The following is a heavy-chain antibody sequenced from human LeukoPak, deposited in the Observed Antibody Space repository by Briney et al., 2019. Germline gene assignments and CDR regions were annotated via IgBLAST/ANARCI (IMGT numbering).Heavy chain of an antibody. Sequence: PGGSLRLSCAASGFTFSSYAMHWVRQAPGKGLEWVAVISYDGGNKYYADSVKGRFTISRDNSKNTLYLQMNSLRAEDTAVYYCAGRVTGYSSGYVYWGQGTLVTVSS. CDR3: AGRVTGYSSGYVY. V-gene: IGHV3-30-3*01. CDR1: GFTFSSYA. J-gene: IGHJ4*02. D-gene: IGHD5-18*01. CDR2: ISYDGGNK.